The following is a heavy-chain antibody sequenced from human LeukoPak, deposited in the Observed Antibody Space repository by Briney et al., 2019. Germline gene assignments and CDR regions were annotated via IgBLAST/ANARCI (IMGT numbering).Heavy chain of an antibody. CDR3: ASGPEKRPKTRRDGYKLAY. D-gene: IGHD5-24*01. CDR2: INHSGIT. Sequence: SETLSLTCAVFGASFSGFYWSWIRQPPGKGLEWIGEINHSGITNYNPSLKSRVTISVDTSKNQFSLKLSSVTAAATAVYYSASGPEKRPKTRRDGYKLAYWGQGTLVTVSS. CDR1: GASFSGFY. J-gene: IGHJ4*02. V-gene: IGHV4-34*01.